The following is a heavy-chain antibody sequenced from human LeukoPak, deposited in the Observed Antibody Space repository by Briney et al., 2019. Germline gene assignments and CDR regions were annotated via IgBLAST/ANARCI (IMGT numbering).Heavy chain of an antibody. D-gene: IGHD5-18*01. J-gene: IGHJ4*02. CDR1: GGSISSGSYY. CDR3: ARSRWMQLWFGYYFDY. Sequence: SQTLSLTCTVSGGSISSGSYYWSWIRQPAGKGLEWIGRIYTSGSTNYNPSLKSRVTISVDTSKNQFSLKLSSVTAADTAVYYCARSRWMQLWFGYYFDYWGQGTLVTVSS. CDR2: IYTSGST. V-gene: IGHV4-61*02.